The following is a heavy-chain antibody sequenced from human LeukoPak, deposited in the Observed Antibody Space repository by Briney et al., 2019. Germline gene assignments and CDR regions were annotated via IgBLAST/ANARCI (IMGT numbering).Heavy chain of an antibody. CDR1: GGSLRRYI. Sequence: SVKVSCTGSGGSLRRYIFSSVRQAPRQQLEWMGGSMPLLDTGRYAHGLQGRVTLTAHRSPSTAYKEVISRKTEDAALEYCGARDNGNDLLSYHDMDVWGNGTTVTVVS. D-gene: IGHD1-1*01. V-gene: IGHV1-69*06. CDR3: GARDNGNDLLSYHDMDV. J-gene: IGHJ6*01. CDR2: SMPLLDTG.